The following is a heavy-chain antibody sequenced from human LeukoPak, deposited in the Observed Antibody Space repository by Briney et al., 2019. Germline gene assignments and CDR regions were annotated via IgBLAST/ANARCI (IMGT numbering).Heavy chain of an antibody. CDR3: TRLSGDNWNYGGIFDS. V-gene: IGHV3-73*01. D-gene: IGHD1-7*01. J-gene: IGHJ4*02. CDR2: IRSKTNNYAT. Sequence: GGSLRLSCAASGFTFSGSALHWVRQVSGKGLEWIGRIRSKTNNYATTYAASVTGRFTISRDDAENTAYLQMNSLKTEDTAVYYCTRLSGDNWNYGGIFDSWGQGTLVTVSS. CDR1: GFTFSGSA.